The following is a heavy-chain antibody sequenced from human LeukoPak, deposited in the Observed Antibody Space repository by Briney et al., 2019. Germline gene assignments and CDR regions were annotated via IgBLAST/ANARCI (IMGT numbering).Heavy chain of an antibody. D-gene: IGHD3-16*01. V-gene: IGHV3-69-1*01. J-gene: IGHJ6*03. CDR3: ARDGVGVWGYYYMDV. CDR1: GFTFSNFA. Sequence: PGGSLRLSCAASGFTFSNFAMMWVRQAPGTGLQWVSTITGYGATFYADSVKGRFTISRGNAKNSLYLQMNSLRAEDTAVYYCARDGVGVWGYYYMDVWGKGTTVTVSS. CDR2: ITGYGAT.